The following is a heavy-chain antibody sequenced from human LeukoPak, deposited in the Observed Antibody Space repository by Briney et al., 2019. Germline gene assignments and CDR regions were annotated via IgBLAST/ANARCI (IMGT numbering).Heavy chain of an antibody. CDR2: IKSKTDGGTT. Sequence: GGSLRLSCAASGFTFSNAWVSWVRQAPGKGLEWVGRIKSKTDGGTTDYAAPVKGRFTISRDDSKNTLYLQMNSLKTEDTAVYYCTTVRIFGVVINNYYYYGMDVWGQGTTVTVSS. CDR3: TTVRIFGVVINNYYYYGMDV. J-gene: IGHJ6*02. V-gene: IGHV3-15*01. CDR1: GFTFSNAW. D-gene: IGHD3-3*01.